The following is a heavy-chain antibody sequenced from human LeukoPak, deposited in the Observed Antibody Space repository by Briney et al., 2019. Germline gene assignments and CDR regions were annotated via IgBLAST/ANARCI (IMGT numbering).Heavy chain of an antibody. D-gene: IGHD3-22*01. Sequence: ASVKVSCKASGYTFIDYYMHWVRQAPGQGLEWMGRINPNSGGTNYAQKFQGRVTMTRDTSISTAYMELSRLRSDDTAVYYCARRGANYYDSSGTYCFDYWGQGTLVTVSS. V-gene: IGHV1-2*06. J-gene: IGHJ4*02. CDR1: GYTFIDYY. CDR3: ARRGANYYDSSGTYCFDY. CDR2: INPNSGGT.